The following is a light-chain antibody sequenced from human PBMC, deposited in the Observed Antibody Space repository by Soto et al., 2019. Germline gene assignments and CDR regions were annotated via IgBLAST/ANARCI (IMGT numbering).Light chain of an antibody. J-gene: IGKJ4*01. Sequence: DIQMTQSPSSLSASEGDRVTITCQSSHDVSRNLNWFQQKPGEAPQLLNYDASNLERGVTSRFSGSGSGTDFTLTISTLQPEDAATYYCQQYNSMLSFGGGTEVDIK. CDR1: HDVSRN. CDR2: DAS. V-gene: IGKV1-33*01. CDR3: QQYNSMLS.